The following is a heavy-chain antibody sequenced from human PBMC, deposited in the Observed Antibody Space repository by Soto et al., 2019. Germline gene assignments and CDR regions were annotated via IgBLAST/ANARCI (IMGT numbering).Heavy chain of an antibody. CDR1: RFTFSIFW. V-gene: IGHV3-7*04. J-gene: IGHJ3*02. Sequence: EVQLVESGGGLVQPGGSLRLSCEGSRFTFSIFWMTWVRQAPGEGLEWVANINEDGSERYYVDSVKGRFTISTDNAKNSLYLQMNSLRAEDTAVYYCARGRSNAFDIWGQGTMVTVSS. CDR2: INEDGSER. CDR3: ARGRSNAFDI.